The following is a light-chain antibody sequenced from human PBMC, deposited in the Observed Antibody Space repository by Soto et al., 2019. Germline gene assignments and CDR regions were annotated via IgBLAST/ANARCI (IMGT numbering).Light chain of an antibody. CDR3: SSYASGSIYV. CDR1: SSDVGGYNF. Sequence: QSVLTQPASVSGSPGQSITISCTGTSSDVGGYNFVSWYQQHPYKAPKLMIYEVTHRPSGVSNRFSGSKSGNTASLTISGLQAEDEADYYCSSYASGSIYVFGTGTKLTVL. V-gene: IGLV2-14*01. J-gene: IGLJ1*01. CDR2: EVT.